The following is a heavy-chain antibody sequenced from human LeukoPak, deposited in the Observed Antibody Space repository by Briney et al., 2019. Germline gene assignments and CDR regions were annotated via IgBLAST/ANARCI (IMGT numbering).Heavy chain of an antibody. CDR3: AREGAAYFDY. J-gene: IGHJ4*02. D-gene: IGHD2-15*01. CDR2: FYDGANK. CDR1: GFTFSNL. V-gene: IGHV3-30-3*01. Sequence: GGSLRLSCAASGFTFSNLMHWVRQAPGKGLEWVAVFYDGANKYYADSVKGRFTVSRDNSKNTLYLQMNSLRAEDTAVYYCAREGAAYFDYWGQGTLVTVSS.